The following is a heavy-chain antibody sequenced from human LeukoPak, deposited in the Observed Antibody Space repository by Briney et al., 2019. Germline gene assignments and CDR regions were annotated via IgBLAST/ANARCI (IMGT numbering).Heavy chain of an antibody. CDR1: GGSISSGGYY. V-gene: IGHV4-31*03. J-gene: IGHJ5*02. CDR3: AAEAVTTVSGIDR. CDR2: IYYSGST. D-gene: IGHD4-11*01. Sequence: SETLSLTCTVSGGSISSGGYYWSWIRQHPGKGLEWIGDIYYSGSTYYNPSLKSRVTISVDTAKNQFSLKLSSVTAADTAVYYCAAEAVTTVSGIDRWGQGTLVTVSS.